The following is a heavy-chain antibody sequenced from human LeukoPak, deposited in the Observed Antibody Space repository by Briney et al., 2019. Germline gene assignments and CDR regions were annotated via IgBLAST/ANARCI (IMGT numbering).Heavy chain of an antibody. Sequence: GGSLRLSCAASGFTFHHYSMHWVRQPPGKGLEWVSLISWDGDITYYADSVRGRFTISRDNSKKSLSLEMNSLRTEDTALYYCAKDSNTGGYSFGSWGQGTLVTVTS. V-gene: IGHV3-43*01. CDR1: GFTFHHYS. CDR2: ISWDGDIT. D-gene: IGHD5-12*01. CDR3: AKDSNTGGYSFGS. J-gene: IGHJ4*02.